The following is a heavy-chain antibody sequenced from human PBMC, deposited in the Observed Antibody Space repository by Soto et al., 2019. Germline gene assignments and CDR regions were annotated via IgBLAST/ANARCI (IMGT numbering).Heavy chain of an antibody. CDR2: IYPGDSDT. CDR3: AIPYTMVDAFDI. J-gene: IGHJ3*02. D-gene: IGHD3-10*01. CDR1: GYSFTTYW. V-gene: IGHV5-51*01. Sequence: GESLKISCKVSGYSFTTYWIGWVRQMPGKGLEWMGVIYPGDSDTRYSPSFQGQVTISADKSISTAYLQWRSLKASDTAIYYCAIPYTMVDAFDIWGQGTMVTVSS.